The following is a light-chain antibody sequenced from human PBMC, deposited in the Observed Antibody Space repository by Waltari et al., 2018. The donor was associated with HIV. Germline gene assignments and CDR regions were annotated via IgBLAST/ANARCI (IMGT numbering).Light chain of an antibody. CDR3: QSYDISLTGLWV. CDR2: RDT. V-gene: IGLV1-40*01. Sequence: QSVSISCSGNASNIGAGFDVHWYRQSPGTAPKLVIFRDTVRPSGITDRFSGSRSLNSVSLDISGLRAEDAGDYYCQSYDISLTGLWVFGGGTKLTVL. CDR1: ASNIGAGFD. J-gene: IGLJ3*02.